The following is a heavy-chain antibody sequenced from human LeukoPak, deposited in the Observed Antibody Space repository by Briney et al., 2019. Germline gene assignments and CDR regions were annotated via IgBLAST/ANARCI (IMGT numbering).Heavy chain of an antibody. CDR3: AKEQWLVNFDY. D-gene: IGHD6-19*01. V-gene: IGHV3-30*18. Sequence: GGSLRLSCAASGFTFSSYGMHWVRQAPGKGLEWVAVISYDGSNKYYADSVKGRLTISRDNSKNTLYLQMNSLRAEDTAVYYCAKEQWLVNFDYWGQGTLVTVSS. J-gene: IGHJ4*02. CDR2: ISYDGSNK. CDR1: GFTFSSYG.